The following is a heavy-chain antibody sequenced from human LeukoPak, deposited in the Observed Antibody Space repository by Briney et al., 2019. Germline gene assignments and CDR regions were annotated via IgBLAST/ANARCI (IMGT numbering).Heavy chain of an antibody. CDR1: GFTFSSYA. CDR2: ISGSGGST. D-gene: IGHD3-3*01. CDR3: AKEYDFWSGYYTAALDY. V-gene: IGHV3-23*01. Sequence: QPGGSLRLSCAASGFTFSSYAMSWVRQAPGKGLEWVSAISGSGGSTYYADSVKGRFTISRDNSKNTLYLQMNSLRAEDTAVYYCAKEYDFWSGYYTAALDYWGQGTLVTVSS. J-gene: IGHJ4*02.